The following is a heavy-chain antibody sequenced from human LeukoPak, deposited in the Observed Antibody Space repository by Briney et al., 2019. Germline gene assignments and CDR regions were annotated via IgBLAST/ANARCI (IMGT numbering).Heavy chain of an antibody. V-gene: IGHV3-30*07. Sequence: PAGGSLRLSCAASGFTFSNYAMHWVRQAPGKGLEWVSLISSGGTYEYYTDSVKGRFTISRDNAKNSLYLQMDSLRAEDTAVYYCARDPSAVPTAVNWFDPWGQGTLVTVSS. CDR2: ISSGGTYE. J-gene: IGHJ5*02. CDR1: GFTFSNYA. CDR3: ARDPSAVPTAVNWFDP. D-gene: IGHD2-2*01.